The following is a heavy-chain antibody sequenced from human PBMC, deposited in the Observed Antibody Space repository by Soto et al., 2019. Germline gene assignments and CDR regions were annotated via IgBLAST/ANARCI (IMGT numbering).Heavy chain of an antibody. CDR1: GFTFSSYG. J-gene: IGHJ6*02. Sequence: PGGSLRLSCAASGFTFSSYGIHWVRQAPGKGLEWVAVIWYDGSNKYYADSVKGRFTISRDNSKNTLYLQMNSLRAEDTAVYYCARGFLEWTDHYYYGMDVRGQRTTVTVSS. D-gene: IGHD3-3*01. V-gene: IGHV3-33*01. CDR3: ARGFLEWTDHYYYGMDV. CDR2: IWYDGSNK.